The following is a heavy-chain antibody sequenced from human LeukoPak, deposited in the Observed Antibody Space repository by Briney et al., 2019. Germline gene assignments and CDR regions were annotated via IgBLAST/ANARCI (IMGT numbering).Heavy chain of an antibody. CDR3: ARDLTPLYCSGGSCYYSAYYYYYGMDV. J-gene: IGHJ6*02. V-gene: IGHV7-4-1*02. CDR2: INTNTGNP. D-gene: IGHD2-15*01. CDR1: GYTFTSYA. Sequence: ASVKVSCKASGYTFTSYAMNWVRQAPGQGLEWMGWINTNTGNPTYAQGFTGRFVFSLDTSVSTAYLQISSLKAEDTAVYYCARDLTPLYCSGGSCYYSAYYYYYGMDVWGQGTTVTVSS.